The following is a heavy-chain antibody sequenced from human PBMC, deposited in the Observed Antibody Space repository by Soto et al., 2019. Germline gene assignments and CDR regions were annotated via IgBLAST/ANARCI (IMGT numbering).Heavy chain of an antibody. V-gene: IGHV1-69*06. CDR1: GGSFSTYA. J-gene: IGHJ6*02. D-gene: IGHD5-12*01. CDR2: IIPIFGTP. CDR3: AAPRPDGYKVPDHSTYYYYGLDV. Sequence: SVEVSCKASGGSFSTYAISWVRQAPGQGLEWMGGIIPIFGTPNYAQKFQGRVTITADRSTSTAYLELNSLRSEDTAAYYCAAPRPDGYKVPDHSTYYYYGLDVWGQGTTVTVSS.